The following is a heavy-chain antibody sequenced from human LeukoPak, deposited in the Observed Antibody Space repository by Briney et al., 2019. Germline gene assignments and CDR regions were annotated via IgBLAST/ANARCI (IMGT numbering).Heavy chain of an antibody. CDR1: GASISTYY. CDR2: SYTSGST. Sequence: SETLSLTCTVSGASISTYYWSWIRQPAGKGLEWIGRSYTSGSTNYNPSLKSRVTISVDTSKNQFSLKLRSVTAADTAVYYCAREYSNSEPYYFDYWGQGTLVTVSS. V-gene: IGHV4-4*07. D-gene: IGHD4-11*01. CDR3: AREYSNSEPYYFDY. J-gene: IGHJ4*02.